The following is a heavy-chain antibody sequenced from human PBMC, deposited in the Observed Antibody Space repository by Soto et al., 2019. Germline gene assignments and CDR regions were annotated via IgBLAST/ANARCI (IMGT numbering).Heavy chain of an antibody. CDR2: INPSAGGS. D-gene: IGHD2-2*02. J-gene: IGHJ4*02. CDR1: GYTFINYY. Sequence: QVQLVQSGAEVKKPGASVKVSCKASGYTFINYYMYWVRQAPGQGLEWMGIINPSAGGSSYAQRLQGGVTMTWDTSTTTVYSELRSLRSEDPAVYYCARVRGYTDNYYLDYWGQGTLITVSS. CDR3: ARVRGYTDNYYLDY. V-gene: IGHV1-46*01.